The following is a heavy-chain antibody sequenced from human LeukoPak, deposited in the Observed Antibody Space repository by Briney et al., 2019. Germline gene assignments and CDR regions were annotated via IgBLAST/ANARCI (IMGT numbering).Heavy chain of an antibody. J-gene: IGHJ4*02. V-gene: IGHV4-30-4*01. D-gene: IGHD3-22*01. CDR1: GGSISSGDYY. CDR2: IYYSGST. CDR3: ARGKGDYSDSPGLYYFDY. Sequence: SETLSLTCTVSGGSISSGDYYWNWIRQPPGKGLEWIGYIYYSGSTYYNPSLKSRVTISVDTSKNQFSLNLSSVTAADTAVYYCARGKGDYSDSPGLYYFDYWGQGTLVTVSS.